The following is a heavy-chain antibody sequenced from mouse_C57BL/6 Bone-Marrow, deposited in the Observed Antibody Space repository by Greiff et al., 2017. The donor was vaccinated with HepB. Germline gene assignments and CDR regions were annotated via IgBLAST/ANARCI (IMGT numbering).Heavy chain of an antibody. CDR2: INPSNGGT. CDR3: ARSIEVPFAY. CDR1: GYTFTSYW. V-gene: IGHV1-53*01. Sequence: QVQLQQSGPELVRPGASVKISCKAPGYTFTSYWMHWVKQRPGQGLEWIGNINPSNGGTNYNEKFKSKATLTVDKSSSTAYMQLSSLTSEDSAVYYCARSIEVPFAYWGQGTLVTVSA. J-gene: IGHJ3*01.